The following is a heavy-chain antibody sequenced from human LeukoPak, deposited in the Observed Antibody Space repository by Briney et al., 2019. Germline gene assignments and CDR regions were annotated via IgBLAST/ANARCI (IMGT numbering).Heavy chain of an antibody. V-gene: IGHV3-23*01. Sequence: GGSLRLSCAASGFTFTSYAMSWVRQAPGKGLEWVSYISGGGTTYYSHSVRGRFTISRDNFKDAVDLQMDSLTAEDTAVYYCARDVPTAQGSGYFDPWGRGALVTVSS. CDR3: ARDVPTAQGSGYFDP. D-gene: IGHD3-10*02. J-gene: IGHJ2*01. CDR2: ISGGGTT. CDR1: GFTFTSYA.